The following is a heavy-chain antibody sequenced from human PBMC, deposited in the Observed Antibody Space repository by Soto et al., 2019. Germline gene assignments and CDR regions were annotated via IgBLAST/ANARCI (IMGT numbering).Heavy chain of an antibody. V-gene: IGHV4-34*01. J-gene: IGHJ5*02. Sequence: QVQLQQWGAGLLKPSETLSLTCAVSGGSFSGYYWSWIRQPPGKGLEWIGEINHSGSTNYNPSLKSRVTISVDTSKNQFSLKLSSVTAADTAVYYCARGLAAADYSWFDPWGQGTLVTVSS. D-gene: IGHD6-13*01. CDR3: ARGLAAADYSWFDP. CDR2: INHSGST. CDR1: GGSFSGYY.